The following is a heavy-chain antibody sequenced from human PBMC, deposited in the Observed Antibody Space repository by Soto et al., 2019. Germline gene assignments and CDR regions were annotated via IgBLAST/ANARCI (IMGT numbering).Heavy chain of an antibody. J-gene: IGHJ6*02. CDR3: ARDLTPSTWIQLWPRGYYYYGMDV. D-gene: IGHD5-18*01. CDR1: GFTFSSYW. V-gene: IGHV3-74*01. CDR2: ISSDGIST. Sequence: EVQLVESGGGLVQPGGSLRLSCAASGFTFSSYWMHWVRQAPGKGLVWVSRISSDGISTSYADSVKGRFTISRDNAKNTLYLQMNSLRAEDAAVYYCARDLTPSTWIQLWPRGYYYYGMDVWGQGTTVTVSS.